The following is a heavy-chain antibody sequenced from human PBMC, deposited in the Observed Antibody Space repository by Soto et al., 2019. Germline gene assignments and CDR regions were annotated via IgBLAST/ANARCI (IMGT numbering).Heavy chain of an antibody. CDR1: GFTFSNAW. CDR2: IKSKTDGGTT. Sequence: GGSLRLSCAASGFTFSNAWMSWVRQAPGKGLEWVGRIKSKTDGGTTDYAAPVKGRFTISRDDSKNTLYLQMNSLKTEDTAVYYCTTDLSRSGDILTGYYRSGMGSFDYWGQGTLVTVSS. CDR3: TTDLSRSGDILTGYYRSGMGSFDY. D-gene: IGHD3-9*01. J-gene: IGHJ4*02. V-gene: IGHV3-15*01.